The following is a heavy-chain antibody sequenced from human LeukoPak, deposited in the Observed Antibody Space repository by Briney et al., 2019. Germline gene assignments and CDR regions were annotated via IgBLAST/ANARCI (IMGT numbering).Heavy chain of an antibody. D-gene: IGHD2-21*02. J-gene: IGHJ3*02. CDR2: TYYSGST. CDR1: GGSISSYY. CDR3: ARDCGGDCYQNAFDI. Sequence: SETLSLTCTVSGGSISSYYWSWIRQPPGKGLEWIGYTYYSGSTNYNPSLKSRVTISVDTSKNQFSLKLSSVTAADTAVYYCARDCGGDCYQNAFDIWGQGTMVTVSS. V-gene: IGHV4-59*01.